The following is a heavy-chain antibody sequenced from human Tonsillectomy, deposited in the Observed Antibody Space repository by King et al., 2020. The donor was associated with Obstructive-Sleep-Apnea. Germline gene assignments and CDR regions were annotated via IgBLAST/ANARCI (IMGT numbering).Heavy chain of an antibody. D-gene: IGHD2/OR15-2a*01. CDR2: ISSSGSSI. CDR3: AREYEYGGYNYALDV. Sequence: VQLVESGGGLVKPGGSLRLSCAASGFSFSDYYMTWIRQAPGKGLDWVSYISSSGSSIYFPDSVKGRFTISRDNAKNSLYLQMNSLRAEDTAVYYCAREYEYGGYNYALDVWGQGTTVIVSS. V-gene: IGHV3-11*01. CDR1: GFSFSDYY. J-gene: IGHJ6*02.